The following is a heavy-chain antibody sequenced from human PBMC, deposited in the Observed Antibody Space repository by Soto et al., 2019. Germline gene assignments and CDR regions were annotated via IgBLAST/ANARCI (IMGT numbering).Heavy chain of an antibody. V-gene: IGHV4-34*01. Sequence: SETMSLTCAVYGGSFSGYYWSWIRQPPGKGLEWIGEINHSGSTNYNPSLKSRVTISVDTSKNQFSLKLSSVTAADTAVYYCARRGRYDFWSGYYWFDPWGQGTLVTVSS. CDR3: ARRGRYDFWSGYYWFDP. J-gene: IGHJ5*02. D-gene: IGHD3-3*01. CDR1: GGSFSGYY. CDR2: INHSGST.